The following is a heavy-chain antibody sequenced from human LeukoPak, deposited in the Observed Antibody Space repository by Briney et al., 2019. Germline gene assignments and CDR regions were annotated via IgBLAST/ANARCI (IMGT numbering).Heavy chain of an antibody. CDR2: IYYSGST. V-gene: IGHV4-59*08. Sequence: SETLSLTCTVSGGSISSYYWRWIRQPPGKGLEWIGYIYYSGSTNYNPSLKSRVTISVDTSKNQFSLKLSSVTTADTAVYYCARRTTAAAIDYWGQGTLVTVSS. J-gene: IGHJ4*02. CDR1: GGSISSYY. CDR3: ARRTTAAAIDY. D-gene: IGHD6-13*01.